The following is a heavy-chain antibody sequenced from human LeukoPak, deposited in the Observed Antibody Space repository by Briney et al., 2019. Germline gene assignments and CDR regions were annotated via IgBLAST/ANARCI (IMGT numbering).Heavy chain of an antibody. CDR2: INTNTGNP. CDR1: GYTFTSYA. D-gene: IGHD2-2*01. V-gene: IGHV7-4-1*02. CDR3: ARALVPAANDAFDI. Sequence: GASVKVSCKASGYTFTSYAMNWVRQAPAQGLEWMGWINTNTGNPTYAQGFTGRFVFSLDTSVSTAYLQISSLKAEDTAVYYCARALVPAANDAFDIWGQGTMVTVSS. J-gene: IGHJ3*02.